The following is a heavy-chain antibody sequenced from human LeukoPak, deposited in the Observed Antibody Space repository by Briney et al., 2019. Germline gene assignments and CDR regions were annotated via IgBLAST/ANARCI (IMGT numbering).Heavy chain of an antibody. D-gene: IGHD6-13*01. CDR3: ARDPRSGYSSSSAEFDY. CDR1: GYTFTSNG. V-gene: IGHV1-18*01. CDR2: ISAYNGNT. Sequence: ASVKVSCKASGYTFTSNGISWVRQAPGQGLEWMGWISAYNGNTNYAQKLQGRVTMTTDTSTSTAYMELRSLRSDDTAVYYCARDPRSGYSSSSAEFDYWGQGTLVTVSS. J-gene: IGHJ4*02.